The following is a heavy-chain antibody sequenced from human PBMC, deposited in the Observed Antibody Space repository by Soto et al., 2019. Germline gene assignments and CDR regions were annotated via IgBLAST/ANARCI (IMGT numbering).Heavy chain of an antibody. J-gene: IGHJ4*02. D-gene: IGHD3-22*01. Sequence: AGGSLRLSCAASGFTVSSNYMSWVRQAPGKGLEWVSVIYSGGSTYYADSVKGRFTISRDNSKNTLYLQMNSLRAEDTAVYYCAREKYDSSGYDNYWGQGTLVTVSA. CDR2: IYSGGST. CDR1: GFTVSSNY. V-gene: IGHV3-53*01. CDR3: AREKYDSSGYDNY.